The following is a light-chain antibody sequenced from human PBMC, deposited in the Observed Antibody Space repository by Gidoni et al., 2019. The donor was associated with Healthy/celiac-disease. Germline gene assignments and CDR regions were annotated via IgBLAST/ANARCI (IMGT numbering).Light chain of an antibody. Sequence: DSQMTQSPSSLSASVGDRVTITCRASQSISSYFNWYQQKPGKAPKLLIYAASSLQSGVPSRFSGSGSGTDFTLTISRLQPEDFATYSCQQSYSTPWTFXXXTKVDIK. V-gene: IGKV1-39*01. CDR3: QQSYSTPWT. CDR2: AAS. J-gene: IGKJ1*01. CDR1: QSISSY.